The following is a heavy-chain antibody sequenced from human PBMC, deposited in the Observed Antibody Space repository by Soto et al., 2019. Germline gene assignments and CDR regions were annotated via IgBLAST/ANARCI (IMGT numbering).Heavy chain of an antibody. CDR1: GFSLSTSGMC. J-gene: IGHJ4*02. Sequence: SGPTLVNPTQTLTLTCTFSGFSLSTSGMCVSWIRQPPGKALEWLALIDWDDDKYYSTSLKTRLTISKDTSKNQVVLTMTNMDPVDTATYYCARIYLGYYDSSGYYDLENYYFDYWGQGTLVTVSS. CDR3: ARIYLGYYDSSGYYDLENYYFDY. CDR2: IDWDDDK. D-gene: IGHD3-22*01. V-gene: IGHV2-70*01.